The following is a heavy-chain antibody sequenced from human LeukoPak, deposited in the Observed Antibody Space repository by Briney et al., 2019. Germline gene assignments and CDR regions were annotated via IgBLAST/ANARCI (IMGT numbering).Heavy chain of an antibody. V-gene: IGHV1-18*01. CDR2: ISGYSGTT. CDR1: GYSFTKYG. J-gene: IGHJ4*01. CDR3: ARVGATYGDPLEYDY. D-gene: IGHD1-26*01. Sequence: GASVKVSFNSAGYSFTKYGISWVRQAPGQGLEWMGWISGYSGTTNSAPKLQGRVTMTTDTSTSTAYMELRCLTSADTGTYYCARVGATYGDPLEYDYWGQRILPTLSS.